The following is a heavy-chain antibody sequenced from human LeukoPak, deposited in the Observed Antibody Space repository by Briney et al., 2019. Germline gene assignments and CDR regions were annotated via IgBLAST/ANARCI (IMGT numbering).Heavy chain of an antibody. V-gene: IGHV3-13*01. D-gene: IGHD2-2*01. CDR2: IDTAGDT. CDR1: GFTFSSYD. Sequence: SGGSLRLSCAASGFTFSSYDLHWVRQATGKGLEWVSPIDTAGDTYYPGSVKGRFTISRENAKNSLYLQMNSLRAGDTAVYYCARVPDVTRFDHWGQGTLVTVSS. CDR3: ARVPDVTRFDH. J-gene: IGHJ4*02.